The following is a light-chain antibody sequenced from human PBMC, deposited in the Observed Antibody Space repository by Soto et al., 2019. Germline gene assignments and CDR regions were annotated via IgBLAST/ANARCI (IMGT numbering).Light chain of an antibody. J-gene: IGLJ3*02. CDR1: SSDVGGYNY. Sequence: QSALTQSASVSGSPGQSITISCTGTSSDVGGYNYVSWYQQHPGRAPKLIIYDVSNRPSGVSTRFSGSKSGNTASLTISGXXAEDXADYSCSSYTSTXSGVFCRGTTX. CDR2: DVS. CDR3: SSYTSTXSGV. V-gene: IGLV2-14*01.